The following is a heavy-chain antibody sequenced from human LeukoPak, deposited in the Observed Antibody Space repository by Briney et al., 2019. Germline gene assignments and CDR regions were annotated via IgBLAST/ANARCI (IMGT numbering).Heavy chain of an antibody. CDR1: DGSISTYY. J-gene: IGHJ5*02. Sequence: SETLSLTCSVYDGSISTYYWTWIRQTPGKGLEWIGYIYYSGNTNYNPSLQSRVTISVDTSKNQFSLKLSSVTAADTAVYYCARLRSLSSLSGAWFDPWGQGALVTISS. CDR3: ARLRSLSSLSGAWFDP. D-gene: IGHD6-13*01. CDR2: IYYSGNT. V-gene: IGHV4-59*08.